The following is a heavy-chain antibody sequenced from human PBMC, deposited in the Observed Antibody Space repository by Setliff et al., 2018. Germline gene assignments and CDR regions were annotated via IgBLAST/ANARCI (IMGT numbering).Heavy chain of an antibody. J-gene: IGHJ3*02. CDR1: GFFFRSYE. Sequence: GGSLRLSCAASGFFFRSYEMNWVRQTPGKGLEWVSYINSGGTKIYYADSVEGRFTISRDNAKNSLFLQMNNLRAEDTAVYYCIRDTSGRDAFDIWGQGTMVTVSS. CDR2: INSGGTKI. D-gene: IGHD6-19*01. V-gene: IGHV3-48*03. CDR3: IRDTSGRDAFDI.